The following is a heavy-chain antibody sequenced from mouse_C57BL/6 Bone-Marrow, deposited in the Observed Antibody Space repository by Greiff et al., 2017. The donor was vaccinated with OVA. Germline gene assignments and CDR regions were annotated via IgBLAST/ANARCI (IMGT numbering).Heavy chain of an antibody. CDR2: IHPNSGST. CDR3: AKRGGNPGFAY. Sequence: QVQLQQPGAELVKPGASVKLSCTASGYTFTSYWMHWVKQRPGQGLEWIGMIHPNSGSTNYNAKFKSKATLTVDKSSSTAYLQLSSLTSEDAAVYYCAKRGGNPGFAYWGQGTLVTVSA. D-gene: IGHD2-1*01. V-gene: IGHV1-64*01. J-gene: IGHJ3*01. CDR1: GYTFTSYW.